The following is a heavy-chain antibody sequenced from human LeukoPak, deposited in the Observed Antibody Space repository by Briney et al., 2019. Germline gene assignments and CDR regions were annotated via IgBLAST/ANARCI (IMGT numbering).Heavy chain of an antibody. D-gene: IGHD1-7*01. CDR1: GGTFSSYA. V-gene: IGHV1-69*13. J-gene: IGHJ5*02. CDR3: ARDFKTPYNWNFFDP. Sequence: GASVKVSCKASGGTFSSYAISWVRQAPGQGLEWMGGIIPIFGTANYAQKFQGRVTITADESTSTAYMELSSLRSEDTAVYYCARDFKTPYNWNFFDPWGQGTLVTVSS. CDR2: IIPIFGTA.